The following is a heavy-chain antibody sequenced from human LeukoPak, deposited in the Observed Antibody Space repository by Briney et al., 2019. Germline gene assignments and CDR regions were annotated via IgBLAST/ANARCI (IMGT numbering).Heavy chain of an antibody. Sequence: GGSLRLSCAPSGIPFSRYSMNLVRQAPGEGLEWDAYIRTDSRTIYSGDSVKGRFSISRDNDKSLLYLQRENLRVEDTAVYYCTTYFDTTGYFEEAYDTWGQGTLVTVAA. CDR1: GIPFSRYS. J-gene: IGHJ4*03. CDR3: TTYFDTTGYFEEAYDT. D-gene: IGHD3-22*01. V-gene: IGHV3-48*01. CDR2: IRTDSRTI.